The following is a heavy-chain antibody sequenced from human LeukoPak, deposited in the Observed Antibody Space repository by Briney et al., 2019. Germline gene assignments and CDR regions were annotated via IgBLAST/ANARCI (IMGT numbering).Heavy chain of an antibody. J-gene: IGHJ3*02. CDR1: GFTFSSHW. CDR2: IKKDGSEK. V-gene: IGHV3-7*03. Sequence: GGSLRLSCAASGFTFSSHWMSWVRQAPGKGLEWVANIKKDGSEKYYVDAVEGRFTISRDNAKTSLYLQMNSLRAEDTAVYYCARGGSSLYAFDIWGQGTMVTVPS. CDR3: ARGGSSLYAFDI. D-gene: IGHD2-2*01.